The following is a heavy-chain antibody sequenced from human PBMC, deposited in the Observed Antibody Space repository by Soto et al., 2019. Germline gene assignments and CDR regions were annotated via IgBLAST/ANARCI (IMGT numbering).Heavy chain of an antibody. CDR1: GGSISSYY. CDR2: IYYSGST. D-gene: IGHD2-2*01. Sequence: SETLSLTCTVSGGSISSYYWSWIRQPPGKGLEWIGYIYYSGSTNYNPSLKSRVTISVDTSKNQFSLKLSSVTAADTAVYYCARDGSTSPTSPGQYSGMDVWGQGTTLTVS. J-gene: IGHJ6*02. CDR3: ARDGSTSPTSPGQYSGMDV. V-gene: IGHV4-59*01.